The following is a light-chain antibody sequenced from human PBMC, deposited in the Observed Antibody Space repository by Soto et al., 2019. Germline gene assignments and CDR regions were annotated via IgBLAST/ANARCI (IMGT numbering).Light chain of an antibody. CDR3: QQYNNWPLT. J-gene: IGKJ4*01. Sequence: EIVLTQSPATLSLSPGARAPLSCRASQSLSVSYIAWYQQKPDQAPRLLIYGISTRATDIPARFSGSGSGTEFTLTISSLQSEDFAVYYCQQYNNWPLTFGGGTKVDIK. V-gene: IGKV3-15*01. CDR1: QSLSVS. CDR2: GIS.